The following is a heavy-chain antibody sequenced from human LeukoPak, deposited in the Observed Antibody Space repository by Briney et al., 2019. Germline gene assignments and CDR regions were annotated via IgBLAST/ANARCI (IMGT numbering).Heavy chain of an antibody. J-gene: IGHJ4*02. D-gene: IGHD3-10*01. CDR3: ARGSDYGSGSIFDY. CDR1: GGSISSGGYS. Sequence: PSETLSLTCTVSGGSISSGGYSWSWIRQPPGKGLEWIGYIYHSGSTYYNPSLKSRVTISVDRSKNQFSLKLSSVTAADTAVYYCARGSDYGSGSIFDYWGQGTLVTVSS. CDR2: IYHSGST. V-gene: IGHV4-30-2*01.